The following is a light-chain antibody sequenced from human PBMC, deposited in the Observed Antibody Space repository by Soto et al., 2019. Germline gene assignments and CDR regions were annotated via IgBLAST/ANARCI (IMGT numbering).Light chain of an antibody. J-gene: IGKJ2*01. V-gene: IGKV3-20*01. CDR3: QQYGTTLMYT. Sequence: EIVLTQSPGTLSLSPGERATLSCRASQSVSSNSLAWYQKKPGQAPRLLLYGASSRATGIPDRFSGSGSGTDFTLAISRLEPEDFAVYYCQQYGTTLMYTFGQGTKLEMK. CDR1: QSVSSNS. CDR2: GAS.